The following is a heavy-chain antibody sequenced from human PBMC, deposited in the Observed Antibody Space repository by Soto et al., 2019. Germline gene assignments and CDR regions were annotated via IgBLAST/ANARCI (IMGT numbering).Heavy chain of an antibody. Sequence: EVQLVESGGDLIQPGGSLRLSCVASGFTVSSNDMSWVRQARGKGLEWVSLIYSSGSTHYADSVKGRFTISRDNSKNTVHLQMNTLRAEDTAVYYCARRPLNSNGAYWGQGTLVTVSS. CDR1: GFTVSSND. V-gene: IGHV3-53*01. CDR2: IYSSGST. CDR3: ARRPLNSNGAY. J-gene: IGHJ4*02. D-gene: IGHD3-22*01.